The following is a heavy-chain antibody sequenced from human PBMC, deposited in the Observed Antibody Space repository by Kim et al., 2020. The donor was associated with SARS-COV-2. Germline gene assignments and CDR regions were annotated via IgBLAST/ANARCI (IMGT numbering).Heavy chain of an antibody. J-gene: IGHJ4*02. D-gene: IGHD3-10*01. CDR2: IYYSGST. CDR1: GGSISSSSYY. V-gene: IGHV4-39*01. CDR3: ASLMWFGELWYDY. Sequence: SETLSLTCTVSGGSISSSSYYWGRIRQPPGKGLEWVGSIYYSGSTYYNPSLKSRVTISVDTSKNQFSLKLSSVTAADTAVYYCASLMWFGELWYDYWGQGTLVTVSS.